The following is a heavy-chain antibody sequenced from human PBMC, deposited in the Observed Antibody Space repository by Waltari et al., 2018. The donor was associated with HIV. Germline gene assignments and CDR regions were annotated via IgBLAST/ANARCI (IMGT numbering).Heavy chain of an antibody. J-gene: IGHJ6*02. CDR1: GSHFSGYW. V-gene: IGHV3-74*02. D-gene: IGHD3-3*01. CDR3: TKEGYAYDFWSGSNSYYGLDV. Sequence: LVESGGGSVQPGKSLKLSCAPPGSHFSGYWMHLFRQSPGKGLVWVRVRNSEGRATNYAGSVQGRFSISRENRKNVLYLYMNKLRVDDTAVYYCTKEGYAYDFWSGSNSYYGLDVWGQGTTVTVSS. CDR2: RNSEGRAT.